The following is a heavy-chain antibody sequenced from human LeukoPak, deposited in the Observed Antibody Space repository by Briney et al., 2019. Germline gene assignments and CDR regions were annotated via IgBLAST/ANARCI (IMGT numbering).Heavy chain of an antibody. Sequence: SETLSLTCAVYGGSFSGYYWSWIRQPPGKGLEWIGEINHSGSTNYNPSLKSRVTISVDTSKNQFSLKLSSVTAADTAVYYCARGAGYWGGTFDIWGQGTMVTVSS. J-gene: IGHJ3*02. CDR2: INHSGST. D-gene: IGHD3-10*01. CDR1: GGSFSGYY. V-gene: IGHV4-34*01. CDR3: ARGAGYWGGTFDI.